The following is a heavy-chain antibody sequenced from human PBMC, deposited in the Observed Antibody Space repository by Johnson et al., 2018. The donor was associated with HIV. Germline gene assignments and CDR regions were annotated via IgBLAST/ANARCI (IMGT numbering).Heavy chain of an antibody. Sequence: VQLVESGGGVVRPGGSLRLSCAASGFTFDDYAMHWVRQAPGKGLEWVSGSSWNSGSIGYADSVKGRFNISREQAKNSLYLQMNSLRAEDTALYYCARWIRYCGGDCSNDAFDIWGQGTMVTVSS. D-gene: IGHD2-21*02. J-gene: IGHJ3*02. CDR1: GFTFDDYA. V-gene: IGHV3-20*04. CDR3: ARWIRYCGGDCSNDAFDI. CDR2: SSWNSGSI.